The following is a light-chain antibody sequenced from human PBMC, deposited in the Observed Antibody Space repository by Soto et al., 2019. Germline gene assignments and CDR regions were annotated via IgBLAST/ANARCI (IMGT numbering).Light chain of an antibody. V-gene: IGKV3-20*01. CDR3: QHYGNSPPTT. J-gene: IGKJ5*01. CDR2: GAS. Sequence: EIVLTQTPGTLSLSPGESATLSCRASQSVTGTSLAWYRQKPGLAHRLLIYGASSRATGISDRFSGSGSGTDFTLTISRLEPEDFAVYYCQHYGNSPPTTFGQGTRLEIK. CDR1: QSVTGTS.